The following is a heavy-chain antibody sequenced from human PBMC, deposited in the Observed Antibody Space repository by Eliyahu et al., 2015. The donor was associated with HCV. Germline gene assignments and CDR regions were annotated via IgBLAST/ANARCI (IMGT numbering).Heavy chain of an antibody. Sequence: QVQLVESGGGVVQPGRSLRLSCAASGFTFSSYGMHWVRQAPGKGLEWVAVISYDGSNKYYADSVKGRFTISRDNSKNTLYLQMNSLRAEDTAVYYCAKDRVGDGYNFGNYYYGMDVWGQGTTVTVSS. CDR2: ISYDGSNK. D-gene: IGHD5-24*01. J-gene: IGHJ6*02. CDR3: AKDRVGDGYNFGNYYYGMDV. CDR1: GFTFSSYG. V-gene: IGHV3-30*18.